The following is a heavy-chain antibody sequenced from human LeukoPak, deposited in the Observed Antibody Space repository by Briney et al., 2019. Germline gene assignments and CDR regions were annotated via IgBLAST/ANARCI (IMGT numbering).Heavy chain of an antibody. CDR3: ARFLIVPAATTSDY. Sequence: SVKVSCTASGGTFSSYAISWVRQAPGQGLEWMGRIIPILGIANYAQKFQGRVTITADKSTSTAYMELSSLRSEDTAVYYCARFLIVPAATTSDYWGQGTLVTVSS. CDR2: IIPILGIA. J-gene: IGHJ4*02. V-gene: IGHV1-69*04. D-gene: IGHD2-2*01. CDR1: GGTFSSYA.